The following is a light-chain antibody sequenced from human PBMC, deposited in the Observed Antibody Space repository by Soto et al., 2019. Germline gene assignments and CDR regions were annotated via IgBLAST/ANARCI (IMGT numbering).Light chain of an antibody. CDR2: KAS. CDR1: QTIGTW. Sequence: DIQLTQSPSTLSASVGDRVIITCRASQTIGTWLAWYQERPGKATKLLIYKASTLERGVPSRFSGSGSVTEFSLSISNLQPEDFATYYCHLYNTYSPTLGQGTKL. V-gene: IGKV1-5*03. CDR3: HLYNTYSPT. J-gene: IGKJ2*01.